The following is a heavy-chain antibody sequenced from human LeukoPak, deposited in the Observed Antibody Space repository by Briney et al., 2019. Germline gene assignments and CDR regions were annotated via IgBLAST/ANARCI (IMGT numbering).Heavy chain of an antibody. J-gene: IGHJ3*02. D-gene: IGHD1-7*01. CDR3: ARARTRYELELRPGDAFDI. CDR1: GYTFTSYY. Sequence: ASVKVSCKASGYTFTSYYMYWVRQAPGQGLEWMGIISPSGGTTRYAQKFQGRVTMTRDTSTSTVYMELSSLRSEDTAVYYCARARTRYELELRPGDAFDIWGQGTMVTVSS. V-gene: IGHV1-46*01. CDR2: ISPSGGTT.